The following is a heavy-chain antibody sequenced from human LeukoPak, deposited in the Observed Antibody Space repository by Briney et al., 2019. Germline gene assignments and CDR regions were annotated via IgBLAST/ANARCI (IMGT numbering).Heavy chain of an antibody. Sequence: SETLSLTCTVSGGSISSSSYYWGWIRQPPGKGLEWIGSIYYSGSTYYNPSLKSRVTISVDTSKNQFSLKLSSVTAADTAVYYCARHEGSITIFGVVIPPLYYFDYWGQGTLDTVSS. CDR3: ARHEGSITIFGVVIPPLYYFDY. CDR1: GGSISSSSYY. V-gene: IGHV4-39*01. D-gene: IGHD3-3*01. J-gene: IGHJ4*02. CDR2: IYYSGST.